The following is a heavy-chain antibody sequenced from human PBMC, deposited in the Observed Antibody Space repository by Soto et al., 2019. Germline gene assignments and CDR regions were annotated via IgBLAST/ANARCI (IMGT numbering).Heavy chain of an antibody. V-gene: IGHV3-33*01. CDR1: GFTFSSYG. D-gene: IGHD6-6*01. CDR2: IWYDGSNK. J-gene: IGHJ6*02. Sequence: QVQLVESGGGVVQPGRSLRLSCAASGFTFSSYGMHWVRQAPGKGLEWVAVIWYDGSNKYYADSVKGRFTISRDNSKNTLYLQMNSLRAEDTAVYYCARDLAAREGISDKNYYYGMDVWGQGTTVTVSS. CDR3: ARDLAAREGISDKNYYYGMDV.